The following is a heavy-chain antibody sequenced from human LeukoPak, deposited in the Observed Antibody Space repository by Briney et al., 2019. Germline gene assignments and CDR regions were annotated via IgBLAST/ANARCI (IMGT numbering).Heavy chain of an antibody. CDR2: ISYSGST. Sequence: SETLSLTCTVSGDSTSNYYWSWIRQPPGKGLEWIGYISYSGSTNYNPSLKSRVTISIDTTNNQFSLKLSSVTAADTAMYYCARGREYGPWGQGTLVTVSS. J-gene: IGHJ5*02. V-gene: IGHV4-59*01. CDR1: GDSTSNYY. CDR3: ARGREYGP. D-gene: IGHD3-10*01.